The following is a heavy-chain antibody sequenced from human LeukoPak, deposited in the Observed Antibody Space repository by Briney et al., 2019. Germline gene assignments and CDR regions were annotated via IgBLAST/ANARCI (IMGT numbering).Heavy chain of an antibody. CDR2: INPNSGGT. V-gene: IGHV1-2*02. CDR1: GYTFTGYY. CDR3: ARGSYYGSGSYLSWFDF. J-gene: IGHJ5*01. Sequence: GASVKVSCKASGYTFTGYYVHWVRQAPGQGLEWMGWINPNSGGTNYAQKFQGRVTMTRDTSISTAYMDLSRLTSDDTAVYYCARGSYYGSGSYLSWFDFWGRGTLVTVSS. D-gene: IGHD3-10*01.